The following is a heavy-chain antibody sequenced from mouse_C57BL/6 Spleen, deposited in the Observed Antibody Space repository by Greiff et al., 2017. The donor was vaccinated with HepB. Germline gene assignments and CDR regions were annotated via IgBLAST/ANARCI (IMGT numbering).Heavy chain of an antibody. V-gene: IGHV1-54*01. CDR3: ARSGLYGSRDFDY. CDR1: GYAFTNYL. CDR2: INPGSGGT. J-gene: IGHJ2*01. D-gene: IGHD1-1*01. Sequence: QVQLQQSGAELVRPGTSVKVSCKASGYAFTNYLIEWVKQRPGQGLEWIGVINPGSGGTNYNEKFKGKATLTADKSSSTAYMQLSSLTSEDSAVYFCARSGLYGSRDFDYWGQGTTLTVSS.